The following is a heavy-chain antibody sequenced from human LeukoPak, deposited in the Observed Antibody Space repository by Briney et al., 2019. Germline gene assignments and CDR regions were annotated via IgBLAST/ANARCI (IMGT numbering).Heavy chain of an antibody. J-gene: IGHJ4*02. CDR2: ICFSHHT. Sequence: GGSLRLSCAASGFTFREHYMSWIRQAPGKGLEWISYICFSHHTNYADSVKGRFTISRDDARNSLFLQMNSLRAEDTAVYYCAREHSSVSSESKGYDHWGQGTLVTVSS. CDR1: GFTFREHY. CDR3: AREHSSVSSESKGYDH. V-gene: IGHV3-11*06. D-gene: IGHD6-19*01.